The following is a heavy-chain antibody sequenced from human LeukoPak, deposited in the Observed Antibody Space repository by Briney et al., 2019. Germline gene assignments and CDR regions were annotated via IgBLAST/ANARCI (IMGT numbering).Heavy chain of an antibody. CDR1: GGSFSGYY. D-gene: IGHD2-15*01. V-gene: IGHV4-34*01. Sequence: SETLSLTCAVYGGSFSGYYWSWIRQPPGKGLEWIREINHSGSTNYNPSLKSRVTISVDTSKNQFSLKLSSVTAADTAVYYCARRRSHAGYCSGGSCNNLYNWFDPWGQGTLVTVSS. CDR3: ARRRSHAGYCSGGSCNNLYNWFDP. CDR2: INHSGST. J-gene: IGHJ5*02.